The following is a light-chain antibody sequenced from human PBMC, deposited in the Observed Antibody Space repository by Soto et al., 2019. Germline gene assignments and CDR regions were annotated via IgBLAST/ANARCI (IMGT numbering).Light chain of an antibody. CDR2: GAS. CDR1: QSVNTNY. CDR3: QQYGSSPIT. J-gene: IGKJ5*01. V-gene: IGKV3-20*01. Sequence: EIVLTQSPGTLSLSPGERATVSCRASQSVNTNYLAWYQQKSGQAPRLLIYGASSRATGIPDRFSGSGSGTDFTLTISRLEPEDFVAYFCQQYGSSPITFGQGTRLEIK.